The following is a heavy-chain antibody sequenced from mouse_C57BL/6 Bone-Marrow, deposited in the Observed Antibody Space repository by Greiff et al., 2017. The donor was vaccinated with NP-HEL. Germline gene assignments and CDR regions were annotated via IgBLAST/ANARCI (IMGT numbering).Heavy chain of an antibody. V-gene: IGHV1-81*01. CDR3: ARGTVVAPFDY. J-gene: IGHJ2*01. CDR1: GYTFTSYG. CDR2: IYPRGGNT. Sequence: VQLQQSGAELARPGASVKLSCKASGYTFTSYGISWVKQRTGQGLEWIGEIYPRGGNTYYNEKFKGKATLTADKSSSTAYMELRSLTSEDSAVYFCARGTVVAPFDYWGQGTTLTVSS. D-gene: IGHD1-1*01.